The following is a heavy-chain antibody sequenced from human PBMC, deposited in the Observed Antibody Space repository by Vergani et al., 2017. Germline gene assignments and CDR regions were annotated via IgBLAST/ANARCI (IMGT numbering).Heavy chain of an antibody. CDR2: INHSGST. Sequence: QVQLQQWGAGLLKPSETLSLTCAVYGGSFSGYYWSWIRQPPGKGLELIGEINHSGSTNYNPSLKSRVTISVDTSKNQFSLKLSSVPAADTAVYYCARNHRYGSGSSSLLNWFDPWGQGTLVTVSS. CDR3: ARNHRYGSGSSSLLNWFDP. V-gene: IGHV4-34*01. J-gene: IGHJ5*02. D-gene: IGHD3-10*01. CDR1: GGSFSGYY.